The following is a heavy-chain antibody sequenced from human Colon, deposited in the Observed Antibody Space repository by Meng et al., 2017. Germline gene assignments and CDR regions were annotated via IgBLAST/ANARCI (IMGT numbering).Heavy chain of an antibody. J-gene: IGHJ4*02. CDR2: IKQDESEK. CDR1: GFAFSDYW. V-gene: IGHV3-7*01. CDR3: VRGNSGPDY. Sequence: VQLVGSVGGLVRAGESLGLSCAASGFAFSDYWMNWFRQAPGKGLEWVAKIKQDESEKTYVDSVKGRFAISRDNAKNSLYLQMDSLRDEDTALYYCVRGNSGPDYWGQGTLVTVSS. D-gene: IGHD2/OR15-2a*01.